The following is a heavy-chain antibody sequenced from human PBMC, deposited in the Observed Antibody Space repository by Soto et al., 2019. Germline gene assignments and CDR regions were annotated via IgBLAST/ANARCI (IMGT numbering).Heavy chain of an antibody. J-gene: IGHJ5*02. CDR3: VRQPYDFPVDP. V-gene: IGHV3-21*01. CDR1: GFSFSTYN. Sequence: EVQLVESGGGLVKPGGSLRLSCAASGFSFSTYNMNWVRQAPGKGLEWVSSIDASSTHIYYADSVKGRFTISRDNGKSSLALQMASLRAGATALYYRVRQPYDFPVDPWGQGTLVTVSS. CDR2: IDASSTHI. D-gene: IGHD3-16*01.